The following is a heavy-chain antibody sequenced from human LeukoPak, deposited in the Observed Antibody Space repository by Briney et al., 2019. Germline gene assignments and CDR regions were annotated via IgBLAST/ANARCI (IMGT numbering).Heavy chain of an antibody. CDR2: ISSSATNI. J-gene: IGHJ3*02. D-gene: IGHD1-26*01. CDR3: AKEGSYDALDI. V-gene: IGHV3-48*03. Sequence: GGSLRLSCAASGFSFSSYEMNWVRLAPGKGLEWVSHISSSATNIYYADSVKGRFTISRDNAKNSLYLQTNSLRAEDTAVYYCAKEGSYDALDIWGQGTMVTVSS. CDR1: GFSFSSYE.